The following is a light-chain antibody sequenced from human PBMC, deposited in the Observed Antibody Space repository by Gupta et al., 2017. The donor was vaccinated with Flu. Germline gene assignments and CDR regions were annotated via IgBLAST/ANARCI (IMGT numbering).Light chain of an antibody. Sequence: IKSPSNLSASVGDRVTITCRARQSLNSRLAWYQQKPGQPPKLLIYRASTLESGVPARFSGSGSATDFSLTISSLQADDVATYYCQQYVSDLVTFGRGTKVEIK. CDR2: RAS. CDR3: QQYVSDLVT. J-gene: IGKJ4*01. V-gene: IGKV1-5*03. CDR1: QSLNSR.